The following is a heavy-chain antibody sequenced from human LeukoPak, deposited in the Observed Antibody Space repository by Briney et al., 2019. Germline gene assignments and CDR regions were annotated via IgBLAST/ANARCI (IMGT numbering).Heavy chain of an antibody. V-gene: IGHV3-15*07. CDR1: GFTFTYTL. CDR2: IKNEDDGGAT. Sequence: GGSLRLSCAASGFTFTYTLLKWVRPAPGKGLEWVGRIKNEDDGGATDYATPVQDRFTISRDDSQATLYLQMNSLKTEDTAVYYCTTGGSVIVAGTRAFDIWGQGTMVTVSS. D-gene: IGHD5-12*01. J-gene: IGHJ3*02. CDR3: TTGGSVIVAGTRAFDI.